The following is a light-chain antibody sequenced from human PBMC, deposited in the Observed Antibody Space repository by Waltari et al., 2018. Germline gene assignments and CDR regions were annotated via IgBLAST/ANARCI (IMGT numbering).Light chain of an antibody. CDR2: DVS. CDR1: QSVSNN. Sequence: ESVLTQSPANLSLCPGERATLSCRASQSVSNNLAWYQQKPGQAPRLLIYDVSSRATGIPARISARGAGTDFTLTISSLEPEDSAVYYCQQRTSWPPGLSFGGGTNVEIK. J-gene: IGKJ4*01. CDR3: QQRTSWPPGLS. V-gene: IGKV3-11*01.